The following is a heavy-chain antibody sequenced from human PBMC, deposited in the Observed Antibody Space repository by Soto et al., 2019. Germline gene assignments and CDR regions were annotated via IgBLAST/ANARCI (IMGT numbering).Heavy chain of an antibody. CDR3: ARQRVLPAQYYLDY. V-gene: IGHV4-61*01. CDR2: INDSGST. J-gene: IGHJ4*02. D-gene: IGHD2-2*01. CDR1: GGSVSSGSYY. Sequence: KPSETLSLTCAVSGGSVSSGSYYWSWIRQPPGKGLEWIGYINDSGSTDYNPSLKSRVTISADTSTNLFSLNLRSVTAADTAVYYCARQRVLPAQYYLDYWGQGTQVTVSS.